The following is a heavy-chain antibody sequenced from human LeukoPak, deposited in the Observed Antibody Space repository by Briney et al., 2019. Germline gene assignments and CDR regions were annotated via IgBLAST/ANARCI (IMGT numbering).Heavy chain of an antibody. D-gene: IGHD3-22*01. CDR3: ARNPYYYDSSGYYYEDFWFDP. CDR2: ISGSGGST. J-gene: IGHJ5*02. CDR1: GFTFSSYA. V-gene: IGHV3-23*01. Sequence: GGSLRLSCAASGFTFSSYAMSWVRQAPGKGLEWVSAISGSGGSTYYADSVKGRFTISRHNSKNTLYLQMNSLRAEDTAVYYCARNPYYYDSSGYYYEDFWFDPWGQGTLVTVSS.